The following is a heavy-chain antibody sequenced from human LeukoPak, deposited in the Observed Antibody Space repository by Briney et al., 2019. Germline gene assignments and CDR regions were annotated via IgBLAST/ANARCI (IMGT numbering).Heavy chain of an antibody. Sequence: SGGSLRLSCAASGFTFSSYSMNWVRQAPGKGLEWVSSISSSSSYIYYADSVKGRFTISRDNAKNSLYLQMNSLRVEDTAVYYCARDVFGPAATYYYGMDVWGQGTTVTVSS. D-gene: IGHD2-2*01. CDR3: ARDVFGPAATYYYGMDV. CDR2: ISSSSSYI. CDR1: GFTFSSYS. V-gene: IGHV3-21*01. J-gene: IGHJ6*02.